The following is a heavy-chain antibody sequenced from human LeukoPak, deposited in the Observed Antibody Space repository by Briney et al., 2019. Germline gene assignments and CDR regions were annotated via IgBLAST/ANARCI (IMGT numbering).Heavy chain of an antibody. CDR1: GFTFSDYN. CDR3: ARDRNYGSGSYPGSVDY. J-gene: IGHJ4*02. V-gene: IGHV3-21*01. Sequence: GGSLRLSCAASGFTFSDYNMNWVRQAPGKGLEWVSSITSRSTYIYYADSVRGRFTVSRDNAKNSLYLQMNSLRAEDTAVYYCARDRNYGSGSYPGSVDYWGQGTLVTVSS. D-gene: IGHD3-10*01. CDR2: ITSRSTYI.